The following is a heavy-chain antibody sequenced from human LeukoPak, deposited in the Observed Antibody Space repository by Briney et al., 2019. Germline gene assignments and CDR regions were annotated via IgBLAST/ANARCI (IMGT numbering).Heavy chain of an antibody. CDR3: ARAVKTIHYFDY. Sequence: GGSLRLSCAASGFTFSSYGMNWVRQAPGKGLEWVSYISSSGSTIYYADSVKGRFTISRDNAKNSLYLQMNSLRAEDTAVYYCARAVKTIHYFDYWGQGTLVTVSS. D-gene: IGHD4-17*01. J-gene: IGHJ4*02. CDR2: ISSSGSTI. CDR1: GFTFSSYG. V-gene: IGHV3-48*04.